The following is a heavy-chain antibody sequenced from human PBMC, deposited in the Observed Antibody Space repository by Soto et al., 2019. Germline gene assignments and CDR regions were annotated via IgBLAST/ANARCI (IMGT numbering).Heavy chain of an antibody. Sequence: PGGSLRLCCVASEFTFISSFMGWGRQAPGKGLEWVANINQDGSGTYYVDSVKGRFTISRDNAKNSLYLQMNSLRAEDTAVYYCARYFRGSGRYFFDHWGQGTLVTVSS. CDR1: EFTFISSF. CDR3: ARYFRGSGRYFFDH. CDR2: INQDGSGT. D-gene: IGHD6-19*01. V-gene: IGHV3-7*03. J-gene: IGHJ4*02.